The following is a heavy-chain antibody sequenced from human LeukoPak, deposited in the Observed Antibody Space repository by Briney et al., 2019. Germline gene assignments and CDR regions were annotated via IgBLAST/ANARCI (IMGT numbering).Heavy chain of an antibody. CDR1: GFTFSSYE. Sequence: PGGSLRLSCAASGFTFSSYEMNWVRQAPGKGLEWVSYISSSGSTIYYADSVKGRFTISRDNSRNTLYLQMNSLRPEDTAVYYCARDPRGPTGYDSSGRGTFDYWGQGTLVTVSS. CDR3: ARDPRGPTGYDSSGRGTFDY. D-gene: IGHD3-22*01. V-gene: IGHV3-48*03. CDR2: ISSSGSTI. J-gene: IGHJ4*02.